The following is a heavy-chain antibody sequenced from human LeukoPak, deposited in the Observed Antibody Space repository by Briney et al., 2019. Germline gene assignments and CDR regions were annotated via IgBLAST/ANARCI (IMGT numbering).Heavy chain of an antibody. D-gene: IGHD3-10*01. CDR1: GGSISSYC. CDR2: ISTSGTT. V-gene: IGHV4-4*07. CDR3: ARLVSKSGSYTYYLDY. J-gene: IGHJ4*02. Sequence: YPSETLSLTCTVSGGSISSYCWSWIRQPAGKGLEWIGRISTSGTTNYNPSLKSRVTMSVDMSKIQFSLKLSSVTAADTAVYYCARLVSKSGSYTYYLDYSGQGTLVTVSS.